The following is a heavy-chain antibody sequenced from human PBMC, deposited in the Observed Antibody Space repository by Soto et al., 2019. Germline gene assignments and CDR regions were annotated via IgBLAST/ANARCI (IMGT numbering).Heavy chain of an antibody. J-gene: IGHJ6*02. Sequence: QVQLVESGGVVVQPGRSLRLSCAASGFTFSSYGMHWVRQATGKGLEWVAVISYDGSNKYYSDSVKGRFPISRDNSKNMLYMQMNRVRGEDTVLYYCAIDRPSGRRPYDYGKDVWGQWTTVTGS. CDR1: GFTFSSYG. CDR3: AIDRPSGRRPYDYGKDV. D-gene: IGHD1-26*01. CDR2: ISYDGSNK. V-gene: IGHV3-30*03.